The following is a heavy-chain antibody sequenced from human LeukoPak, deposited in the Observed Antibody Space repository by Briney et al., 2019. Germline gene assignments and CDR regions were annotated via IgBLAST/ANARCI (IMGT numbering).Heavy chain of an antibody. J-gene: IGHJ4*02. Sequence: GGSLRLSCAASGFTFSSYGMTWVRQAPGKGLEWVANINQDGTIEYYLDSVEGRFTISRDNAKSSVYLQMNSLRPEDTAVYYCARIGYSSSSLDFWGQGTLVTVSS. D-gene: IGHD6-6*01. CDR1: GFTFSSYG. CDR2: INQDGTIE. CDR3: ARIGYSSSSLDF. V-gene: IGHV3-7*01.